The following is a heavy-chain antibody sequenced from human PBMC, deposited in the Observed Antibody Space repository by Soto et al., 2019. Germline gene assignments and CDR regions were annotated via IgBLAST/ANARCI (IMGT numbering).Heavy chain of an antibody. J-gene: IGHJ6*02. Sequence: PGGSLRLSCAASGLTFNNYAMHWVRQAPGKGLEWVAVISHDASNTYYADSVKGRFTISRDNSRNTLFLRMNSLRAEDTAVYYCARGGDIATVPAATYYYHGMDVWGQGTTVTV. CDR2: ISHDASNT. CDR1: GLTFNNYA. D-gene: IGHD2-2*01. CDR3: ARGGDIATVPAATYYYHGMDV. V-gene: IGHV3-30-3*01.